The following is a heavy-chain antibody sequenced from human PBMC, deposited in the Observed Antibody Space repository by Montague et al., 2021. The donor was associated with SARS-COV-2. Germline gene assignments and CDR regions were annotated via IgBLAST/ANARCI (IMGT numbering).Heavy chain of an antibody. CDR1: GFTFSDYY. D-gene: IGHD2-2*01. Sequence: SLRLSCAASGFTFSDYYMSWIRQAPGKGLEWISHISSSGSTIYHADSVKGRFTISRDNAKNSLSLLMNSLRAEDTAVYYCARLVTMRYHYYYGLDVWGLGTTVTVSS. CDR3: ARLVTMRYHYYYGLDV. CDR2: ISSSGSTI. V-gene: IGHV3-11*01. J-gene: IGHJ6*02.